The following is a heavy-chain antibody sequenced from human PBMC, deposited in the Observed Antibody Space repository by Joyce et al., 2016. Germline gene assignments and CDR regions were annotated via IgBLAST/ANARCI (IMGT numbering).Heavy chain of an antibody. D-gene: IGHD6-6*01. Sequence: EVQLVESGGGLVQPGGSLRLSCAASGFSFSGYWIHWVRQGPGKGLVWVSRINTDGSGTRFADSVKGRFTISRDNAKNTLYRQMNSRRAEDTAVYYCVRGISARPGGPNWFDPWGQGTLVTVSS. J-gene: IGHJ5*02. CDR2: INTDGSGT. CDR1: GFSFSGYW. V-gene: IGHV3-74*01. CDR3: VRGISARPGGPNWFDP.